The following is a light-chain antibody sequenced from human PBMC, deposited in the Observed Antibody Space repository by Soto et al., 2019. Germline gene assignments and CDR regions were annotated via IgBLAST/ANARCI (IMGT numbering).Light chain of an antibody. CDR2: LAS. J-gene: IGKJ3*01. CDR1: QSLRYGDGEDS. CDR3: MQALETPFT. V-gene: IGKV2-28*01. Sequence: EIVMTQSPLYLPVTPGEPASISCRSSQSLRYGDGEDSLDWYLQKPGQSPRLLIYLASTRASGVPDRFRGSETGTEFTLTISRLESDDVGIYYCMQALETPFTFGPGTRVDVK.